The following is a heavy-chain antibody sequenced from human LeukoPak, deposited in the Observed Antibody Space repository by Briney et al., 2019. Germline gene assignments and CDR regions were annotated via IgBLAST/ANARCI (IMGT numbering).Heavy chain of an antibody. CDR2: IFHSGST. Sequence: PSETLSLTCTVSGYSISSGYYWGWIRQPPGKWLEWIGTIFHSGSTYSNPSLKSRVTISVDTSKNQFSLNLSSVTAADTAVYYCARVGYYPDYYMDVWGKGTTVTVSS. J-gene: IGHJ6*03. CDR1: GYSISSGYY. CDR3: ARVGYYPDYYMDV. D-gene: IGHD2-21*01. V-gene: IGHV4-38-2*02.